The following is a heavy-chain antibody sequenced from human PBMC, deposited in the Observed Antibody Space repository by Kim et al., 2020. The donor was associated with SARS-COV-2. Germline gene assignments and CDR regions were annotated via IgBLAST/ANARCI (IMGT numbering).Heavy chain of an antibody. D-gene: IGHD3-16*01. V-gene: IGHV4-34*01. CDR3: ARGLPLGGSVGVTYYFDC. Sequence: SETLSLTCAIYGGSFNTYYWSWIRQPPGKGLEWIGEINHSGTTTYDPSLKSRVTISVDTSKNQFSLNLSSVTAADTAVYYCARGLPLGGSVGVTYYFDCWGQGTLVTVSS. J-gene: IGHJ4*02. CDR1: GGSFNTYY. CDR2: INHSGTT.